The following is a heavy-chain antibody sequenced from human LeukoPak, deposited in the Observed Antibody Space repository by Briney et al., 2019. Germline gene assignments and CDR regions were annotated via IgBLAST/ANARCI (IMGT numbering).Heavy chain of an antibody. CDR3: ARGEVAAAGGYYYYGMDV. D-gene: IGHD6-13*01. Sequence: GGSLRLSCAASGFTFSSYGMHWVRQAPGKGLEWVSAIGTAGDTYYPGSVKGRFTITRENAKNSLYLQMNSLRAGDTAVYYCARGEVAAAGGYYYYGMDVWGQGTTVTVSS. V-gene: IGHV3-13*01. CDR1: GFTFSSYG. J-gene: IGHJ6*02. CDR2: IGTAGDT.